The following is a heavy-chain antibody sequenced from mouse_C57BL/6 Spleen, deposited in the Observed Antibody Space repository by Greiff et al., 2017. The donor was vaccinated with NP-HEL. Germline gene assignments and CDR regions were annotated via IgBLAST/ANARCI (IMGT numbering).Heavy chain of an antibody. V-gene: IGHV2-5*01. CDR2: IWRGGST. CDR1: GFSLTSYG. CDR3: AKAYDGYYAMDY. D-gene: IGHD2-3*01. Sequence: VKLMESGPGLVQPSQSLSITCTVSGFSLTSYGVHWVRQSPGKGLEWLGVIWRGGSTDYNAAFMSRLSITKDNSKSQVFFKMNSLQADDTAIYYCAKAYDGYYAMDYWGQGTSVTVSS. J-gene: IGHJ4*01.